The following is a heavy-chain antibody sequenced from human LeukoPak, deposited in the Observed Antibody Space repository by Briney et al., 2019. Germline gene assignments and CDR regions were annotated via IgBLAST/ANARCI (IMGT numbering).Heavy chain of an antibody. CDR1: GFTFSSYE. CDR2: ISSSGSNI. D-gene: IGHD2-2*01. J-gene: IGHJ3*02. Sequence: PGGSLRLSCAASGFTFSSYEMNWVRQAPGKGLEWVSYISSSGSNIKYADSVKGRFTISRGNAKNSVYLQMNSLRAEDTAVYYCARDIKGQYQDAFDIWGRGTMVTVSS. CDR3: ARDIKGQYQDAFDI. V-gene: IGHV3-48*03.